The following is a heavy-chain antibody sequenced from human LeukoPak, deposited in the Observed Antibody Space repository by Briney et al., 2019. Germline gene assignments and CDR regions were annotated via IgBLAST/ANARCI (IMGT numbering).Heavy chain of an antibody. CDR2: IYYSGST. CDR1: GDSIRSWY. J-gene: IGHJ6*03. Sequence: SETLSLTCSVSGDSIRSWYWSWIRQSPGKGLEWIGYIYYSGSTSYNPSLESRVTMSVDTSKNQFSLNLNSVTAADTAVYYCARNIGLYGGPGGYFYYMDVWGKGSTATVSS. V-gene: IGHV4-59*12. CDR3: ARNIGLYGGPGGYFYYMDV. D-gene: IGHD4-23*01.